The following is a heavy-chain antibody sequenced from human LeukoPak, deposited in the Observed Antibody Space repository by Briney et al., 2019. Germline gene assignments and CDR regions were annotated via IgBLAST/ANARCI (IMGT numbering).Heavy chain of an antibody. CDR3: ARDLSHYDFWTGFCFDY. D-gene: IGHD3-3*01. J-gene: IGHJ4*02. Sequence: GGSLRLSCAASGFIFSSYGMSWVRQAPGKGLEWVSAISGSGGSTYYADSVKGRFTISRDNSKNRLYLPMNSLRAGDTAVYFSARDLSHYDFWTGFCFDYWGQGTLVTVSS. CDR2: ISGSGGST. CDR1: GFIFSSYG. V-gene: IGHV3-23*01.